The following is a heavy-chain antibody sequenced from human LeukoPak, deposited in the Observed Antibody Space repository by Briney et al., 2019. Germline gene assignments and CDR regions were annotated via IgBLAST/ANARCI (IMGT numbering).Heavy chain of an antibody. D-gene: IGHD3-16*02. Sequence: GGSLRLSCAASGFTFSTYWMSWVRQAPGKGLEWVAVISYDGSNKYYADSVKGRFTISRDNSKNTLYLQMNSLRAEDTAVYYCARAYYDYVWGSYRYGPFDYWGQGTLVTVSS. V-gene: IGHV3-30*03. CDR1: GFTFSTYW. CDR3: ARAYYDYVWGSYRYGPFDY. J-gene: IGHJ4*02. CDR2: ISYDGSNK.